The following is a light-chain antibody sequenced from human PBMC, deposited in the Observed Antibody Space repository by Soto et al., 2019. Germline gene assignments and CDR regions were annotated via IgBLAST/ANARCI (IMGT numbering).Light chain of an antibody. CDR3: QQYNNWPPTWT. J-gene: IGKJ1*01. V-gene: IGKV3-15*01. Sequence: EIVMTQSPVTLSVSPGERATLSCRASQTIGSNLAWYQQKHVQPRRLLIYDASTRATDVPARFTGSGSATEFTLTISSLQSEDFALYYCQQYNNWPPTWTFGQGTKVDIK. CDR1: QTIGSN. CDR2: DAS.